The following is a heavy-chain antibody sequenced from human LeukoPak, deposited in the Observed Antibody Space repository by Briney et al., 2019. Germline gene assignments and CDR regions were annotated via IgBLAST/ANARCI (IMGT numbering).Heavy chain of an antibody. CDR1: GFTVGSNY. J-gene: IGHJ6*02. V-gene: IGHV3-66*01. D-gene: IGHD1-26*01. CDR2: MSSGGTT. Sequence: GGSLRLSCAVSGFTVGSNYMSWVRLAPGKGLEWVSIMSSGGTTSYADSVKGRFTISRDNSRSTLYLQMNSLRAEDTGVYYCATRGAPGYYYGMDVWGQGTTVTVSS. CDR3: ATRGAPGYYYGMDV.